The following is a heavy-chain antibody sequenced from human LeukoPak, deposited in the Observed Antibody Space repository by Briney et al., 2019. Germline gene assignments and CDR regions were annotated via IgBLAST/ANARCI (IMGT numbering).Heavy chain of an antibody. J-gene: IGHJ4*02. CDR2: ISSSGSTI. Sequence: GGSLRLSCAASGFTFSDYYMSWIRQAPGKGLEWVSYISSSGSTIYYADSVKGRFTISRDNAKNSLYLQMNSLRAEDTAVYYCARGWTLLLWFGEQLPDFDYWGQGTLVTVSS. CDR1: GFTFSDYY. CDR3: ARGWTLLLWFGEQLPDFDY. D-gene: IGHD3-10*01. V-gene: IGHV3-11*04.